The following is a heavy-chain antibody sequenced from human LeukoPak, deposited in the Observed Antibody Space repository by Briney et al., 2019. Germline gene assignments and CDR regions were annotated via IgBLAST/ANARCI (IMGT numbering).Heavy chain of an antibody. J-gene: IGHJ4*02. D-gene: IGHD5-18*01. CDR1: GYTFTSYY. CDR2: INPSGGST. Sequence: EASVKVSCKASGYTFTSYYMHWVRQAPGQGLEWMGIINPSGGSTSYAQKFQGRVTMTRDTSTSTVYMELSSLRSEDTAVYYCARDGYSYGVTGPFDYWGQGTLVTVSS. V-gene: IGHV1-46*01. CDR3: ARDGYSYGVTGPFDY.